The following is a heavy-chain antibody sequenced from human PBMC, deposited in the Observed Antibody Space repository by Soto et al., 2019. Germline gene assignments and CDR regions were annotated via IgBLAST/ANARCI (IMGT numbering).Heavy chain of an antibody. CDR3: VRYPRSVGGSYRPDY. CDR1: GFTFSSYW. CDR2: INSDGSIT. Sequence: EVQLVESGGGLVQPGGSLRLSCAASGFTFSSYWMHWVRQVPEKGLVWVSRINSDGSITNYADAVKGRFTISRDNVKNRVYMHMNSLRAADTAVYYCVRYPRSVGGSYRPDYWGQGTLGTVSS. J-gene: IGHJ4*02. D-gene: IGHD3-16*02. V-gene: IGHV3-74*01.